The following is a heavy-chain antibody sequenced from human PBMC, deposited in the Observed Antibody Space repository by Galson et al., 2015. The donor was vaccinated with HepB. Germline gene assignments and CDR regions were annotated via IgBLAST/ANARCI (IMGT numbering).Heavy chain of an antibody. D-gene: IGHD6-19*01. Sequence: SLRLSCAASGFTFSSYDMHWVRQATGKGLEWVSAIGTAGDPYYPGSVKGRFTISRENAKNSLYLQMNSLRAGDTAVYYCARGSFRSGDSGWAHDSYYYYGMDVWGQGTTVTVSS. CDR3: ARGSFRSGDSGWAHDSYYYYGMDV. CDR1: GFTFSSYD. V-gene: IGHV3-13*05. J-gene: IGHJ6*02. CDR2: IGTAGDP.